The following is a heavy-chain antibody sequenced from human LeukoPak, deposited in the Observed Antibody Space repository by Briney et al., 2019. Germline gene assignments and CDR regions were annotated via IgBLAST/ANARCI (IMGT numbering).Heavy chain of an antibody. D-gene: IGHD3-3*01. CDR1: GGSISSSNW. CDR3: ARHRSTSGYYNWFDP. V-gene: IGHV4-4*02. Sequence: SGTLSLTCAVSGGSISSSNWWSWVRQPPGKGLEWIGEIYHSGSTNYNPSLKSRVTISVDKSKNQFSLKLSSVTAADTAVYYCARHRSTSGYYNWFDPWGQGTLVTVSS. J-gene: IGHJ5*02. CDR2: IYHSGST.